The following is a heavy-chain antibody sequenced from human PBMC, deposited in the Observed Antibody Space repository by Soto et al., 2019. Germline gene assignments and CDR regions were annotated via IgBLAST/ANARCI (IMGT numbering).Heavy chain of an antibody. CDR3: AKDPTRNILLWVGELYRGMDV. D-gene: IGHD3-10*01. CDR2: ISYDGSSK. V-gene: IGHV3-30*18. CDR1: GFTFSSNG. Sequence: QVQLVEAGGGVVQPGRSLRLSCAASGFTFSSNGMHWVRQAPGKGLEWVAVISYDGSSKYYADSVKGRFTISRDNSNEAQYLHMSSVRAVDTAVYYCAKDPTRNILLWVGELYRGMDVWGQGTTVTVSS. J-gene: IGHJ6*02.